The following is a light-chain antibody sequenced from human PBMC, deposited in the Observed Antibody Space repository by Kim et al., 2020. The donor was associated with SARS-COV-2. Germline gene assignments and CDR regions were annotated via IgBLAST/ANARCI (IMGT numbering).Light chain of an antibody. Sequence: QLVLTQSPSASASLGASVKLTCTLSSGHSSYAIAWHQQQPEKGPRYLRKLNSDGSHSKGDGIPDRFSGSSSGAERYLTISSLQSEDEADYYCQTWGTGIQGVFGGGTQLTVL. CDR3: QTWGTGIQGV. V-gene: IGLV4-69*01. J-gene: IGLJ3*02. CDR1: SGHSSYA. CDR2: LNSDGSH.